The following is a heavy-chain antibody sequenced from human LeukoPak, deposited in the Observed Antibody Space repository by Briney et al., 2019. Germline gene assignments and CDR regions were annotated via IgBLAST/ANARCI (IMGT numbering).Heavy chain of an antibody. D-gene: IGHD3-10*01. CDR1: GFTFSSYG. CDR2: ISYDGSNK. J-gene: IGHJ6*04. CDR3: AKEGDYGSGSYYLYYYYYYGMDV. Sequence: PGGSLRLSCAASGFTFSSYGMNWVRQAPGKGLEWVAVISYDGSNKYYADSVKGRFTISRDNSKNTLYLQMNSPRAEDTAVYYCAKEGDYGSGSYYLYYYYYYGMDVWGKGTTVTVSS. V-gene: IGHV3-30*18.